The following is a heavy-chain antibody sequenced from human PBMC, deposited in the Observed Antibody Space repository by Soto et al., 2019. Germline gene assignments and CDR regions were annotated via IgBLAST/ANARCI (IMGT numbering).Heavy chain of an antibody. CDR1: GYTFTSYG. CDR3: ARGRDIVVVPAAPVYYYMDV. CDR2: ISAYNGNT. V-gene: IGHV1-18*01. Sequence: QVQLVQSGAEVKKPGASVKVSCKASGYTFTSYGISWVRQAPGQGLEWMGWISAYNGNTNYAQKLQGRVTMTTDTSTSTAYMELRSLRSDDTAVYYCARGRDIVVVPAAPVYYYMDVWGKGTTVTVSS. J-gene: IGHJ6*03. D-gene: IGHD2-2*01.